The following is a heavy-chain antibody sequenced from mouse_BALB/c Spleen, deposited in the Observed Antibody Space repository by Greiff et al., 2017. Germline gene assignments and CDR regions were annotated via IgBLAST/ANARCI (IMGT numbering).Heavy chain of an antibody. CDR1: GYTFTSYV. CDR3: ARGYDGYYDYYAMDY. J-gene: IGHJ4*01. CDR2: INPYNDGT. V-gene: IGHV1-14*01. D-gene: IGHD2-3*01. Sequence: VQLKQSGPELVKPGASVKMSCKASGYTFTSYVMHWVKQKPGQGLEWIGYINPYNDGTKYNEKFKGKATLTSDKSSSTAYMELSSLTSEDSAVYYCARGYDGYYDYYAMDYWGQGTSVTVSS.